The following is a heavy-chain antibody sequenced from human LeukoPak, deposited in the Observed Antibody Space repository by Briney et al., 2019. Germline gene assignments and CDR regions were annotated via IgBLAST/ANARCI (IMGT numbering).Heavy chain of an antibody. D-gene: IGHD4-17*01. CDR2: IYDSGST. J-gene: IGHJ6*02. V-gene: IGHV4-39*07. CDR1: GGSIRSSYYY. CDR3: ARSHGDYHYGMDV. Sequence: SETLSLTCTVSGGSIRSSYYYWGWIRQPPGKGLEWIGSIYDSGSTYYNPSLKSRVTISVDTSKNQFSLKLSSVTAADTAVYYCARSHGDYHYGMDVWGQGTTVTVSS.